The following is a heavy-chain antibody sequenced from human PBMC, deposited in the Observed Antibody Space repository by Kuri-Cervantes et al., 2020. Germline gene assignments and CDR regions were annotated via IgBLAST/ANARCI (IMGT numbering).Heavy chain of an antibody. CDR1: GGSISSGGYS. D-gene: IGHD3-22*01. CDR3: ARAGYYYDSSGLDY. V-gene: IGHV4-30-2*01. CDR2: IYHSGST. J-gene: IGHJ4*02. Sequence: SETLSLTCAVSGGSISSGGYSWSWIRQPPGKGLEWIGYIYHSGSTYYNPSLKSRVTISVDRSKNQFSLKLSSVTAADTAVYYCARAGYYYDSSGLDYWGRGTLVTVSS.